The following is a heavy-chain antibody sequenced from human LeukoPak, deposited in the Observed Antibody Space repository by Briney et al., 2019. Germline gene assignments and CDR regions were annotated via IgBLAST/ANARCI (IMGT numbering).Heavy chain of an antibody. J-gene: IGHJ4*02. V-gene: IGHV4-59*12. CDR3: STGDFDY. D-gene: IGHD7-27*01. Sequence: SETLSLTCTVSGGSISSYYWSWIRQPPGKGLEWIGYIYYSGSTNYNPSLKSRVTISVDKSKNQFSLRLRSVTAADTAVYYCSTGDFDYWGQGVLVTVSS. CDR2: IYYSGST. CDR1: GGSISSYY.